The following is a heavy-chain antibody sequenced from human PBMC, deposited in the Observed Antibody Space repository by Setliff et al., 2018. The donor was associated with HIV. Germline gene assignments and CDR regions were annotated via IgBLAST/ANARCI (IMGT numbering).Heavy chain of an antibody. D-gene: IGHD6-6*01. CDR1: GGSISTYY. CDR3: ARVFTAGRREYYFDL. V-gene: IGHV4-59*08. Sequence: SETLSLTCTVSGGSISTYYWSWIRQPPGKGLEWVGYIYYSGSTNYNPSLKSRVTISVDTSKNHFSLRISSVTAADTAVYYCARVFTAGRREYYFDLWGQGTLVTVSS. J-gene: IGHJ4*02. CDR2: IYYSGST.